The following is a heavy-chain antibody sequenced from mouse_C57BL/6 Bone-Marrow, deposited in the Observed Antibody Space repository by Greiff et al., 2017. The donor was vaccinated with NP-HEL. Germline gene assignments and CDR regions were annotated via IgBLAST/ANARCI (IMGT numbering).Heavy chain of an antibody. CDR2: SRNKANDYTT. V-gene: IGHV7-1*01. CDR1: GFTFSDFY. CDR3: ARGIGGNPSYWYFDV. Sequence: DVKLVESGGGLVQSGRSLRLSCATSGFTFSDFYMEWVRQAPGKGLEWIAASRNKANDYTTEYSASVKGRFIVSRDTSQSILYLQMHALRAEDTAIYYCARGIGGNPSYWYFDVWGTGTTVTVSS. J-gene: IGHJ1*03. D-gene: IGHD2-1*01.